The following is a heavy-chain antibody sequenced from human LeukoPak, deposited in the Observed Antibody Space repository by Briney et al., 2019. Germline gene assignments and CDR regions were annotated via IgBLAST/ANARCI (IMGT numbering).Heavy chain of an antibody. V-gene: IGHV3-23*01. D-gene: IGHD5-12*01. CDR1: GFTFSSYA. CDR2: ISGSGGST. J-gene: IGHJ4*02. Sequence: GGSLRLSCAASGFTFSSYAMSWVRQAPGKGLKWVSAISGSGGSTYYADSVKGRFTISRDNSKNTLYLQMNSLRAEDTAVYYCAKARYSGYDPYFDYWGQGTLVTVSS. CDR3: AKARYSGYDPYFDY.